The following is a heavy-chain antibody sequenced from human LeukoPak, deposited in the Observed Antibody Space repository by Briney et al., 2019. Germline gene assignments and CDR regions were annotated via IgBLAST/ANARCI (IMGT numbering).Heavy chain of an antibody. V-gene: IGHV1-18*01. CDR1: GYTFTSYG. Sequence: ASVKVSCKASGYTFTSYGISWVRQAPGQGLEWMGWISAYNGNTNYAQKLQGRVTMTTDTSTSTAYMELSRLRSDDTAVYYCARDQQYSGSYYIYYYYGMDVWGQGTTVTVSS. J-gene: IGHJ6*02. D-gene: IGHD1-26*01. CDR3: ARDQQYSGSYYIYYYYGMDV. CDR2: ISAYNGNT.